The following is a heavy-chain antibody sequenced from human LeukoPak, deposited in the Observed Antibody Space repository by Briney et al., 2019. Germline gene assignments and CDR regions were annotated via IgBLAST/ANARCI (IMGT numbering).Heavy chain of an antibody. Sequence: SETLSLTCTVSGGSISSYYWSWIRQPPGKGLEWIGYIYYSGSTNYNPSLKSRVTISVDTSKNQFSLKLSSVTAADTAIYYCARELAGYYFDSWGQGTLVTVSS. CDR3: ARELAGYYFDS. V-gene: IGHV4-59*12. J-gene: IGHJ4*02. D-gene: IGHD6-19*01. CDR2: IYYSGST. CDR1: GGSISSYY.